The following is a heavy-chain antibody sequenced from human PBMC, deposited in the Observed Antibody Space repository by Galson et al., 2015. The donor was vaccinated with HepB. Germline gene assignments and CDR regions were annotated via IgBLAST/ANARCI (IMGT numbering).Heavy chain of an antibody. CDR1: GASISRSNYA. D-gene: IGHD3-10*01. Sequence: ETLSLTCTISGASISRSNYAWGWIRQPPGKGLEWVGSISYSGNTYCNPSLKSRVTMSVDTSKNQFSLRLSSVTAADTAVYYCARLPDGSGSYYILVWGQGTLVTVSS. CDR3: ARLPDGSGSYYILV. V-gene: IGHV4-39*01. J-gene: IGHJ4*02. CDR2: ISYSGNT.